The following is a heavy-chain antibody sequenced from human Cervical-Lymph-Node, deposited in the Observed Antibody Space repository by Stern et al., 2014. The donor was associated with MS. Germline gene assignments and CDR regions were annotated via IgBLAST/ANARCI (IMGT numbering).Heavy chain of an antibody. V-gene: IGHV4-34*01. J-gene: IGHJ6*02. Sequence: QVQLQQWGAGLLKPSETLSLTCAVYGGSIRGVYWSWIRQPPGQGLEWIGEINYNQNSNYNSSLKSRVTMSIDTSKNEIALKLTSVTAADTAVYYCARDSGYYYGVDVWGPGTTVTVS. D-gene: IGHD2-15*01. CDR2: INYNQNS. CDR3: ARDSGYYYGVDV. CDR1: GGSIRGVY.